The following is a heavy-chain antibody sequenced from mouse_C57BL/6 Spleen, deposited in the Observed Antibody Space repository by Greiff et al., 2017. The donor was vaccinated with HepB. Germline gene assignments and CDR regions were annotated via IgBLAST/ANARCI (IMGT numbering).Heavy chain of an antibody. CDR1: GYTFTSYW. J-gene: IGHJ2*01. CDR3: ARSGGNLDY. D-gene: IGHD2-1*01. CDR2: IDPSDSYT. V-gene: IGHV1-50*01. Sequence: QVQLQQPGAELVKPGASVKLSCKASGYTFTSYWMQWVKQRPGQGLEWIGEIDPSDSYTNYNQKFKGKATLTVVTSSSTAYMQLSSLTSEDSAVYYCARSGGNLDYWGQGTTLTVSS.